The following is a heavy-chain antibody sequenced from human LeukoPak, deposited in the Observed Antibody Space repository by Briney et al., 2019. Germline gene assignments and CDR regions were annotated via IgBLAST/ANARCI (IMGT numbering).Heavy chain of an antibody. CDR2: IYTSGST. V-gene: IGHV4-4*07. J-gene: IGHJ4*02. Sequence: SETLSLTCAVYGGSFSGYYWSWIRQPAGKGLEWIGRIYTSGSTNYNPSLKSRVTMSVDTSKNQFSLKLSSVTAADTAVYYCARDTPPQYDILTGYYKGYYFDYWGQGTLVTVSS. D-gene: IGHD3-9*01. CDR1: GGSFSGYY. CDR3: ARDTPPQYDILTGYYKGYYFDY.